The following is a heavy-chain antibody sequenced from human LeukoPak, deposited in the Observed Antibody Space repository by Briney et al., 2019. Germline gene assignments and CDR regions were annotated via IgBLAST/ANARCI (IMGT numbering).Heavy chain of an antibody. CDR3: ARGRHPNYYDSSGYGVRGAFDI. V-gene: IGHV4-30-2*01. J-gene: IGHJ3*02. CDR1: GGSISSGGYS. Sequence: PSQTLSLTCAVSGGSISSGGYSWSWIRQPPGKGLEWIGYIYHSGSTYYNPSLKSRVTISVDRSKNQFSLKLSSVTAADTAFYYCARGRHPNYYDSSGYGVRGAFDIWGQGTMVTVSS. D-gene: IGHD3-22*01. CDR2: IYHSGST.